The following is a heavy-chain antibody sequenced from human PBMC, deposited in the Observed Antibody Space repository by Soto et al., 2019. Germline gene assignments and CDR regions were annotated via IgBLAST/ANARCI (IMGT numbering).Heavy chain of an antibody. CDR3: GREYYDVLPGYPTFDY. CDR1: GGSISSNY. J-gene: IGHJ4*02. D-gene: IGHD3-9*01. Sequence: SETLSLTCTVSGGSISSNYWTWIRQPPGKGLEWIGYIYHSGSTNYNPSLLSRVTISIDTSKNQFSLKLTSVPAADTAIYYCGREYYDVLPGYPTFDYWGQGTRVTVSS. V-gene: IGHV4-59*01. CDR2: IYHSGST.